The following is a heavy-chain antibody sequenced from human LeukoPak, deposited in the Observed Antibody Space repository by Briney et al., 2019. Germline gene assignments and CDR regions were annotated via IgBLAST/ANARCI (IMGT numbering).Heavy chain of an antibody. CDR1: GFTFSRHY. CDR2: IKQDSSAK. J-gene: IGHJ4*02. D-gene: IGHD3-22*01. V-gene: IGHV3-7*03. Sequence: GGSLRLSCVSSGFTFSRHYMSWVRQAPGKGLEWVANIKQDSSAKAYVGSVKGRFTVSRDNAKNSMSLQMNSLRAEDTAIYYCVRWSYDNSAYYYDHWGQGTLVTVSS. CDR3: VRWSYDNSAYYYDH.